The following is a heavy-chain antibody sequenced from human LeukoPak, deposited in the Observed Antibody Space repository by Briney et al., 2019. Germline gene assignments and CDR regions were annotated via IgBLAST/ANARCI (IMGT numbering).Heavy chain of an antibody. D-gene: IGHD3-10*01. J-gene: IGHJ5*02. CDR3: AKDPLATQPYGSGSYTACNWFDP. V-gene: IGHV3-30*18. CDR2: ISYDGSNK. Sequence: GGSLRLSCAASGFTFSSYGMHWVRQAPGKGLEWVAVISYDGSNKYYADSVKGRFTISRDNSKNTLYLQMNSLRAEDTAVYYCAKDPLATQPYGSGSYTACNWFDPWGQGTLVTVSS. CDR1: GFTFSSYG.